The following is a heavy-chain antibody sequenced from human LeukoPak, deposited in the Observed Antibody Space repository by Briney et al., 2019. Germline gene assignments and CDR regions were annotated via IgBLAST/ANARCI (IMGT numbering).Heavy chain of an antibody. CDR3: ATERITMVRIQEYYYYYYMDV. V-gene: IGHV1-2*02. J-gene: IGHJ6*03. CDR2: INPNSGGT. Sequence: ASVKVSCKASGYTFTGYYMHWVRQAPGQGLEWMGWINPNSGGTNYAQKFQGRVTMTRDTSISTAYMELSRLRSDDTAVYYCATERITMVRIQEYYYYYYMDVWGKGTTVTVSS. D-gene: IGHD3-10*01. CDR1: GYTFTGYY.